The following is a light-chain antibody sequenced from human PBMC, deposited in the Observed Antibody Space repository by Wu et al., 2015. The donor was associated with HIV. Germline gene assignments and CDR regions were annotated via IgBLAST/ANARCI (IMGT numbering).Light chain of an antibody. J-gene: IGKJ5*01. CDR3: QQYGSSPPIT. V-gene: IGKV3-20*01. Sequence: EIVLTQSPGTLSLSPGERATLSCRASQSVSSSYLAWYQQKPGQTPRLLMYGASSRATGIPARFSGSGSGTDFTLTISRLEPEDFAVYYCQQYGSSPPITFGQGTRLE. CDR2: GAS. CDR1: QSVSSSY.